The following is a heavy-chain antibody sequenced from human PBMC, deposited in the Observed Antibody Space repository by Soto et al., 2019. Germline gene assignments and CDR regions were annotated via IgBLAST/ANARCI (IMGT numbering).Heavy chain of an antibody. Sequence: EVQLVESGGDLVQPGGSLRLSCAASGFIFSTYWMSWVRQAPGKGLEWVANIKQDGSEKYYVDSVKGRFTISRDNAKNSLYLKMNPLGAEDTAVYYCARGGRRSGSYADAFDIWGQGTMVTVSS. CDR3: ARGGRRSGSYADAFDI. CDR2: IKQDGSEK. CDR1: GFIFSTYW. V-gene: IGHV3-7*03. D-gene: IGHD1-26*01. J-gene: IGHJ3*02.